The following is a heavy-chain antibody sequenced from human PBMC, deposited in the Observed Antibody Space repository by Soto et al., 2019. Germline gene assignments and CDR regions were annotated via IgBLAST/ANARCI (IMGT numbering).Heavy chain of an antibody. D-gene: IGHD5-12*01. J-gene: IGHJ4*02. V-gene: IGHV1-18*04. CDR3: ARDLGSGPTFDY. Sequence: ASVKVTCKESGYTFTSYASSWVQQAPGQGLEWMGWISAYNGNTNYAQKLQGRVTMTTDTSTSTAYMELRSLRSDDTAVYYCARDLGSGPTFDYWGQGTLVTV. CDR1: GYTFTSYA. CDR2: ISAYNGNT.